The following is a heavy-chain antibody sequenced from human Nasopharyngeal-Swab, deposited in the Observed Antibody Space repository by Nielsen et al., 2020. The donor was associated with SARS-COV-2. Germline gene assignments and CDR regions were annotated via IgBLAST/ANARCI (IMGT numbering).Heavy chain of an antibody. D-gene: IGHD3-10*01. CDR2: IFYSGST. CDR3: ARDKGYREYDY. Sequence: SETLSLTCSVPGGSIRSSSYYWGWIRQPPGKGLEWIGSIFYSGSTYYNPSLKSRVTISVDTSKNQFSLKLSSVTAADTAVYYCARDKGYREYDYWGQGTLVTVSS. V-gene: IGHV4-39*07. CDR1: GGSIRSSSYY. J-gene: IGHJ4*02.